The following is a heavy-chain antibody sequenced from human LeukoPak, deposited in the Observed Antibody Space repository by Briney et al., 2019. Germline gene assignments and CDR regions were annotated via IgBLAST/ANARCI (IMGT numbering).Heavy chain of an antibody. CDR3: AREPYYYGSGSDLRPFDP. V-gene: IGHV3-7*01. Sequence: GGSLRLSCAASGFTFSSYRMSWVRQAPGKGLEWVANIKQDGSEKYYVDSVKGRFTISRDNAKNSLYLQMNSLRAEDTAVYYCAREPYYYGSGSDLRPFDPWGQGTLVTVSS. CDR1: GFTFSSYR. CDR2: IKQDGSEK. D-gene: IGHD3-10*01. J-gene: IGHJ5*02.